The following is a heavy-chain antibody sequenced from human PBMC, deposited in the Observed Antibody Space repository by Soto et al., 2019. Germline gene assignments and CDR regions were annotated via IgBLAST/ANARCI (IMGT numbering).Heavy chain of an antibody. Sequence: SETLSLTCTVSGASIRSGNHYWTWIRQHPGKGLEWIGYIYYNGTTYYNPSLKSRLTMSVDTSKNQFSLDLSSVTAADTAVYYCARSYYYDSSTYYSNWLDPWGQGTLVTVSS. CDR3: ARSYYYDSSTYYSNWLDP. CDR2: IYYNGTT. D-gene: IGHD3-22*01. CDR1: GASIRSGNHY. J-gene: IGHJ5*02. V-gene: IGHV4-31*03.